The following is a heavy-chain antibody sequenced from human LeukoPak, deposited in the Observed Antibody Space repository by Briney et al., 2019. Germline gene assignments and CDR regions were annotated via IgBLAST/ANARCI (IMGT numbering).Heavy chain of an antibody. D-gene: IGHD5-24*01. CDR2: ISYDGSNK. CDR3: AKARDGYNDY. V-gene: IGHV3-30*18. J-gene: IGHJ4*02. CDR1: GFTFSSYS. Sequence: GGSLRLSCAASGFTFSSYSMNWVRQAPGKGLEWVAVISYDGSNKYYADSVKGRFTISRDNSKNTLYLQMNSLRAEDTAVYYCAKARDGYNDYWGQGTLVTVSS.